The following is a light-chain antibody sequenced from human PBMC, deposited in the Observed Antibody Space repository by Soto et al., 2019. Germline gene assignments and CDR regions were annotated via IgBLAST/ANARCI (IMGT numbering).Light chain of an antibody. J-gene: IGLJ2*01. CDR2: EGS. V-gene: IGLV2-23*01. CDR1: SSDVGSYNL. Sequence: QSALTQPASVSGSPGQSITISCTGTSSDVGSYNLVSWYQQYPGKAPQLMIYEGSKRPSGVSNRFSGSKSGNTASLTISGLQAEDEAHYYCCSYAGSSTYVVFGGGTKLTVL. CDR3: CSYAGSSTYVV.